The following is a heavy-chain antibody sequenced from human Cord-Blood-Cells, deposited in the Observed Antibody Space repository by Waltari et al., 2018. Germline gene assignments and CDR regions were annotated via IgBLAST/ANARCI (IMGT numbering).Heavy chain of an antibody. V-gene: IGHV4-38-2*02. Sequence: KPSETLSLTCTVSGYSISSGYYWGWIRQPPGKGLEWIGSIYHSGSTYYNPSLKSRVTISVDTSKNQFSLKLSSVTTADTAVYYCARGPIQLDYWGQGTLVTVSS. CDR3: ARGPIQLDY. D-gene: IGHD6-6*01. CDR2: IYHSGST. J-gene: IGHJ4*02. CDR1: GYSISSGYY.